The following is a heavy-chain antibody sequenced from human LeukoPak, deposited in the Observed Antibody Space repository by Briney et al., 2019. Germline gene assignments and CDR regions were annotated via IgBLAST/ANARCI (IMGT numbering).Heavy chain of an antibody. CDR3: ARDLGDYGDSDAFDI. Sequence: GGSLRLSCAASGFTFSSYSMNWVRQAPGKGLEWVSSISSSSSYIYYADSAKGRFTISRDNAKNSLYLQMNSLRAEHTAVYYCARDLGDYGDSDAFDIWGQGATVTVSS. J-gene: IGHJ3*02. D-gene: IGHD4-17*01. CDR2: ISSSSSYI. V-gene: IGHV3-21*01. CDR1: GFTFSSYS.